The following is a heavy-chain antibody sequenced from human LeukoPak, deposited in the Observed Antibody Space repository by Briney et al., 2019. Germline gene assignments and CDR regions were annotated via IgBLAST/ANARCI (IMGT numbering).Heavy chain of an antibody. CDR3: ARDRSPPDDSSGY. CDR1: GFTFSSYW. D-gene: IGHD3-22*01. CDR2: ISSSGSTI. J-gene: IGHJ4*02. Sequence: GGSLRLSCAASGFTFSSYWMNWIRQAPGKGLEWVSYISSSGSTIYYADSVKGRFTISRDNAKNSLYLQMNSLRAEDTAVYYCARDRSPPDDSSGYWGQGTLVTVSS. V-gene: IGHV3-48*04.